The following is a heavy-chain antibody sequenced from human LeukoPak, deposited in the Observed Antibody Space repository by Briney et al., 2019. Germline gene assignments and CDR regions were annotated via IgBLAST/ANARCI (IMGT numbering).Heavy chain of an antibody. V-gene: IGHV4-59*01. D-gene: IGHD5-12*01. CDR1: GGSISSYH. CDR3: ARVSNSGWYLDN. Sequence: SETLSLTCTVSGGSISSYHWSWIRQPPGKGLEWIGYISYSGSTNYHPSLKSRVTISVDTSKNQFSLKLSSVTAADTAVYYCARVSNSGWYLDNWGQGTLVTVSS. CDR2: ISYSGST. J-gene: IGHJ4*02.